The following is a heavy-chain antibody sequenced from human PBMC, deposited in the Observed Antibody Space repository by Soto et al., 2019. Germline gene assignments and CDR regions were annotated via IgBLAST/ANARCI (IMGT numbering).Heavy chain of an antibody. D-gene: IGHD6-6*01. CDR2: ISGSGFST. CDR1: GLTSGPYG. CDR3: AQGSEFSSSYTLDFDF. J-gene: IGHJ4*02. V-gene: IGHV3-23*01. Sequence: GGSLRLSCAASGLTSGPYGMTWVRQAPGRWLEWVSTISGSGFSTHYAESVQGRFTISRDNSKNTMYLQMNSLRAEDTAVYYCAQGSEFSSSYTLDFDFWGQGALVTVSS.